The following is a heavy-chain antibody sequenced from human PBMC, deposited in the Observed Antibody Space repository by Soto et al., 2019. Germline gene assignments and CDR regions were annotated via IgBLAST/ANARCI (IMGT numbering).Heavy chain of an antibody. CDR1: GYTFSDYF. CDR2: VDPEGSGT. D-gene: IGHD6-25*01. V-gene: IGHV1-69-2*01. J-gene: IGHJ3*01. CDR3: AFAPRGNTGGFDF. Sequence: EVQLVQSGAEVKKPGATMKISCKASGYTFSDYFMHWIQQAPGKGLEWMGLVDPEGSGTIYSEKFQGRLTLSADISTHTPYRELSNLGSEDTAVYYCAFAPRGNTGGFDFWGQGTLVPVFS.